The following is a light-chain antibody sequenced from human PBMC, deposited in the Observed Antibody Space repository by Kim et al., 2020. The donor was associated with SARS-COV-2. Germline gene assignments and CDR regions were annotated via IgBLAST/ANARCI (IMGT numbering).Light chain of an antibody. Sequence: GQSVTISCTGTSSLVGDYNYVSWYQQHPDKAPKLIIYDVKDRPSVVSTLFSGSKSGNTASLTISGLQAADEADYYGTSYTGADTVVFGGGTKLTVL. V-gene: IGLV2-14*03. J-gene: IGLJ2*01. CDR2: DVK. CDR1: SSLVGDYNY. CDR3: TSYTGADTVV.